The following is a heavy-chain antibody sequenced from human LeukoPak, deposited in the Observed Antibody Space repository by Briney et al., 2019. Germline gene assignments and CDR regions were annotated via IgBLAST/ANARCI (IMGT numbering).Heavy chain of an antibody. CDR1: GFTFGSYA. J-gene: IGHJ4*02. D-gene: IGHD3-22*01. V-gene: IGHV3-23*01. Sequence: GGSLRLSCAASGFTFGSYAMSWVRQAPGKGLEWVSAISGSGGSTYYADSVKGRFTISRDNSKNTLYLQMNSLRAEDTAVYYRARIGITMIVVVRYYFDYWGQGTLVTVSS. CDR2: ISGSGGST. CDR3: ARIGITMIVVVRYYFDY.